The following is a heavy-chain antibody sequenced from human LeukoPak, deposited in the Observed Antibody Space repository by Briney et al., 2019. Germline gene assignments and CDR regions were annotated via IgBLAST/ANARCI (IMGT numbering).Heavy chain of an antibody. CDR2: IYSDGGT. J-gene: IGHJ4*02. V-gene: IGHV3-66*01. Sequence: GGSLRLSCAASGFTVSSNYMSWVRQAPGEGLEWVSTIYSDGGTYYTDSVKGRFTISRDNSKNTLYLQMNSLRAEDTAVYYCARGIRGDSSAWKNYFDYWGQGTLVTVSS. CDR3: ARGIRGDSSAWKNYFDY. CDR1: GFTVSSNY. D-gene: IGHD3-22*01.